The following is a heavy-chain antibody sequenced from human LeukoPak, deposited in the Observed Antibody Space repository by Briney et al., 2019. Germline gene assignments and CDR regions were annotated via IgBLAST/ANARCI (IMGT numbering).Heavy chain of an antibody. CDR2: IYTSGST. J-gene: IGHJ4*02. V-gene: IGHV4-4*07. CDR3: ARCPTGYSSSWFDY. CDR1: GGSISSYY. D-gene: IGHD6-13*01. Sequence: SETLSLTCTVSGGSISSYYWSWIRQPAGKGLEWIGRIYTSGSTNYNPSLKSRVTMSVDTSKNQFSLKLSSVTAADTAVYYCARCPTGYSSSWFDYWGQGTLVTVSS.